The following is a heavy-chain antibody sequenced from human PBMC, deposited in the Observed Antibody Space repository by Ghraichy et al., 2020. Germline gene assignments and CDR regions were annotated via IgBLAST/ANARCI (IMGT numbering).Heavy chain of an antibody. D-gene: IGHD3-3*01. Sequence: GGSLRLSCAASGFTFSSYTMNWVRQAPGKGLEWVSSISSSSSYIYYADSVKGRFTISRDNTKNSLYLQMNSLRAEDTAVYYCARDWSGPRSIDYWGQGTLVTVP. J-gene: IGHJ4*02. CDR2: ISSSSSYI. CDR1: GFTFSSYT. CDR3: ARDWSGPRSIDY. V-gene: IGHV3-21*01.